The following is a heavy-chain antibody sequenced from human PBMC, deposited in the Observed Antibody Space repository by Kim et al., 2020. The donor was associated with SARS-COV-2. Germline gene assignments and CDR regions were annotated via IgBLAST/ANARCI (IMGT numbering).Heavy chain of an antibody. CDR2: IIPIFGTA. Sequence: SVKVSCKASGGTFSSYAISWVRQAPGQGLEWMGGIIPIFGTANYAQKFQGRVTITADESTSTAYMELSSLRSEDTAVYYCARDGGIVGVDDDYYGMDVWGQGTTVTVSS. J-gene: IGHJ6*02. CDR3: ARDGGIVGVDDDYYGMDV. CDR1: GGTFSSYA. V-gene: IGHV1-69*13. D-gene: IGHD1-26*01.